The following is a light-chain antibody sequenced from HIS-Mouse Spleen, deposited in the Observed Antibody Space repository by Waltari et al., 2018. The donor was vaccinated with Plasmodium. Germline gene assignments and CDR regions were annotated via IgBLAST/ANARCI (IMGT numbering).Light chain of an antibody. J-gene: IGKJ3*01. CDR1: QDSSND. Sequence: DIQMTQSPSSLSASVGDRVTITFQASQDSSNDLNWYQQKTGKAPQHLIYDASNLETGVPSRFSGSGSGTDFTFTISSLQPEDIATYYCQQYDNLPPLFTFGPGTKVDIK. V-gene: IGKV1-33*01. CDR3: QQYDNLPPLFT. CDR2: DAS.